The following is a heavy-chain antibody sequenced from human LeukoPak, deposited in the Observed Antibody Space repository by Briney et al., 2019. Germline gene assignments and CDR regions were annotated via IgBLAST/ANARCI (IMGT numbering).Heavy chain of an antibody. CDR2: SKNKANNYIT. D-gene: IGHD3-22*01. CDR1: GFKLSDHY. Sequence: GGSLRLSCAASGFKLSDHYIDCVRQAPGKGLEWDGRSKNKANNYITQYAAFVQGRFTISRDNSKNSLYLQINSLKTEDTAVYYCARDSSGQGDYWGQGTLVTVSS. V-gene: IGHV3-72*01. J-gene: IGHJ4*02. CDR3: ARDSSGQGDY.